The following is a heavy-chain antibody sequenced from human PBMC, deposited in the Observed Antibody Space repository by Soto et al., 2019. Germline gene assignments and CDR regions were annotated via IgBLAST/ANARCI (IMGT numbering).Heavy chain of an antibody. V-gene: IGHV1-46*02. D-gene: IGHD5-18*01. Sequence: QVQLVQSGAEVRKPGASVKLSCQTSGYPFNSYHMHWVRQAPGQGLKWMGVINPTEGRTRYSQKFQDRVTMTRDTSTSTVYMELSSLRSEDTAMYFCARGREISFGYNWFDPWGQGTRVTVSS. CDR3: ARGREISFGYNWFDP. CDR1: GYPFNSYH. J-gene: IGHJ5*02. CDR2: INPTEGRT.